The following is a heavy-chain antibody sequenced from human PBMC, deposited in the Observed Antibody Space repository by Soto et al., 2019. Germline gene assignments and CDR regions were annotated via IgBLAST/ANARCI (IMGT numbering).Heavy chain of an antibody. V-gene: IGHV1-18*01. J-gene: IGHJ5*02. CDR3: ARDGLLTRYSSSKRRHCFDP. CDR2: ISAYNGNT. Sequence: ASVKVSCKASGFTFTSYGISWVRQAPGQGLEWMGWISAYNGNTNYAQKLQGRVTMTTDTSTSTAYMELRSLRSDDTAVYYCARDGLLTRYSSSKRRHCFDPWGQGTLVTVSS. D-gene: IGHD6-6*01. CDR1: GFTFTSYG.